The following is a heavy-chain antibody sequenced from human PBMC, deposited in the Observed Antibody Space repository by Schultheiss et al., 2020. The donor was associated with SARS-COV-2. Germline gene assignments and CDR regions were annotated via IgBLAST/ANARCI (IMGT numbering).Heavy chain of an antibody. J-gene: IGHJ4*02. CDR2: IYTSGST. D-gene: IGHD6-13*01. V-gene: IGHV4-4*07. Sequence: SQTLSLTCTVSGDSISSYYWSWIRQPAGKGLEWIGRIYTSGSTNYNPSLKSRVTMSVDTSKNQFSLKLSSVTAADTAVYYCARPGLLSGQLVPPIDYWGQGTLVTVSS. CDR3: ARPGLLSGQLVPPIDY. CDR1: GDSISSYY.